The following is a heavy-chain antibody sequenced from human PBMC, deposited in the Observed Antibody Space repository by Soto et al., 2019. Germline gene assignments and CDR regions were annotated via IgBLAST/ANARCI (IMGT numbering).Heavy chain of an antibody. Sequence: GGSLRLSCAASGFTFSSYAMHWVRQAPGEGLEWVAVISYDGSNKYYADSVKGRFTISRDNSKNTLYLQMNSLRAEDTAVYYCARDSFPMQWLAILDYWGQGTLVTVSS. V-gene: IGHV3-30-3*01. J-gene: IGHJ4*02. D-gene: IGHD6-19*01. CDR3: ARDSFPMQWLAILDY. CDR1: GFTFSSYA. CDR2: ISYDGSNK.